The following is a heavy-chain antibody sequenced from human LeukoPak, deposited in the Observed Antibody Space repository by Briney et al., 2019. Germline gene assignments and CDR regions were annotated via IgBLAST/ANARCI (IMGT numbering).Heavy chain of an antibody. CDR1: GFSVSNNY. V-gene: IGHV3-66*01. CDR2: IYSGDST. Sequence: GGSLRLSCAASGFSVSNNYMSWVRQAPGKGLEWVSIIYSGDSTYYLDSVKGRFTISRDNSKNTLYLQMYSLRPEDTAVYYCARDSGYTGHALDLWGQGNLVTVSS. D-gene: IGHD5-12*01. CDR3: ARDSGYTGHALDL. J-gene: IGHJ5*02.